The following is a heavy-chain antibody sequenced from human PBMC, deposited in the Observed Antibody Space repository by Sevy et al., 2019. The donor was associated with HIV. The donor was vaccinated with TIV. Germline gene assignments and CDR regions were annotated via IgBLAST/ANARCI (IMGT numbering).Heavy chain of an antibody. CDR1: GYTFTGYY. J-gene: IGHJ6*03. Sequence: ASVKVSCKASGYTFTGYYMHWVRQAPGQGLEWMGWINPNSGGTNYAQKFQGRVTMTRDTSISTAYMELSRLRSDDTAVYYCALAAAGRGYYYYMDVWGKGTTVTVSS. V-gene: IGHV1-2*02. CDR3: ALAAAGRGYYYYMDV. D-gene: IGHD6-13*01. CDR2: INPNSGGT.